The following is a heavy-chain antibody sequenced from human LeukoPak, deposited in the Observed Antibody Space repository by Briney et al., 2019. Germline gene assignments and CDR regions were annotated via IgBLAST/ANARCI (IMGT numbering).Heavy chain of an antibody. CDR3: ARGRRLRPFDP. Sequence: PSETLSLTCAVYGGSFSGYYWSWIRQPPGKGLEWIGEINHSGSTNYNPSLKSRVTISVDTSKNQFSLKLSSVTAADTAVYYCARGRRLRPFDPWGQGTLVTVSS. J-gene: IGHJ5*02. CDR2: INHSGST. V-gene: IGHV4-34*01. D-gene: IGHD3-16*01. CDR1: GGSFSGYY.